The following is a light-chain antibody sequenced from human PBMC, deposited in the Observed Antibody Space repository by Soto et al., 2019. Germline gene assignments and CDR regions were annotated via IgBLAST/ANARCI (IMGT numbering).Light chain of an antibody. Sequence: DIQLTRSPPTLSASVGDRVTITCRASQSIRYYLAWYQQMPGKAPKLLIYGASSLQSGVPSRFSGSGSGTEFTLPISSLQPDDFATYFCQHHNSYSQTFGQGTKVEIK. CDR1: QSIRYY. CDR3: QHHNSYSQT. CDR2: GAS. V-gene: IGKV1-5*01. J-gene: IGKJ1*01.